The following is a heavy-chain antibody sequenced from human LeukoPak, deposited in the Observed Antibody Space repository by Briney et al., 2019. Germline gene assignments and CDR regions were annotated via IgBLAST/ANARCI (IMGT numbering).Heavy chain of an antibody. V-gene: IGHV3-7*01. CDR2: IKQDGSQK. CDR3: ASLSGSYDSGNWFDP. J-gene: IGHJ5*02. D-gene: IGHD1-26*01. Sequence: PGGSLRLSCAASGFTFSTYWMSWVRQAPGKGLEWVANIKQDGSQKYYVDSVKGRFTISRDNAKNSLYLQMNSLRAEDTAVYYCASLSGSYDSGNWFDPWGQGTLVTVSP. CDR1: GFTFSTYW.